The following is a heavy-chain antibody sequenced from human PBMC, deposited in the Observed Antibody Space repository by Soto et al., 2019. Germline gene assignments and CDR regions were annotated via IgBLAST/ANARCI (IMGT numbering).Heavy chain of an antibody. CDR3: WRFNWYFDL. Sequence: QVQLQESGPGLVKPSETLSLTCTVSGGSISSYYWSWIRQPPGKGLEWFGYIYYSGCTKYNPSLKGRVSISLASSKLKFSMTVGSVTDADTAVYYCWRFNWYFDLWGRGTLVTVSS. CDR2: IYYSGCT. V-gene: IGHV4-59*08. CDR1: GGSISSYY. J-gene: IGHJ2*01.